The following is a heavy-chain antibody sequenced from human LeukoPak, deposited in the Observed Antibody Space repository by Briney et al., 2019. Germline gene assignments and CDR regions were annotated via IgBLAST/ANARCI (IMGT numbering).Heavy chain of an antibody. D-gene: IGHD3-22*01. CDR1: GGSISSHY. Sequence: SETLSLTCTVSGGSISSHYWSWIRQPPGKGLEWIGYIYYSGSTNYNPSLKSRVTISVDTSKNQFSLKLSSVTAADTAVYYCTRTLGNDYYDGSGILYYYYYYYMDVWGKGTTVTVSS. CDR2: IYYSGST. V-gene: IGHV4-59*11. CDR3: TRTLGNDYYDGSGILYYYYYYYMDV. J-gene: IGHJ6*03.